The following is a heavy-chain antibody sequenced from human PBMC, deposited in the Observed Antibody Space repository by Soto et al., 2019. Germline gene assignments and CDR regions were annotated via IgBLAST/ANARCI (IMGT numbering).Heavy chain of an antibody. CDR2: ISAYNGNT. CDR3: AGGYDIVAGPIETHSQYYFYYGMDV. D-gene: IGHD2-15*01. Sequence: ASVKVSCKASGYTFTSYGISWVRQAPGQGLEWMGWISAYNGNTNYAQKLQGRVTVTRDTSTSTVYMDLSSLRSDDTAVYYCAGGYDIVAGPIETHSQYYFYYGMDVWGQGTTVTVSS. CDR1: GYTFTSYG. V-gene: IGHV1-18*04. J-gene: IGHJ6*02.